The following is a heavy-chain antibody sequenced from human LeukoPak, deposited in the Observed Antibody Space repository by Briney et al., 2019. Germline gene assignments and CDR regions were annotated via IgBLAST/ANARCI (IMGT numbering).Heavy chain of an antibody. V-gene: IGHV3-11*01. Sequence: GGSLRLSCAASGFTFSDYYMSWIRQAPGKRLEWVSYICSSGSTIYYADSVKGRFTISRDNAKNSLYLQMNSLRAEDTAVYYCARDSSSWYGGSDDYYGMDVWGQGTTVTVSS. J-gene: IGHJ6*02. CDR3: ARDSSSWYGGSDDYYGMDV. D-gene: IGHD6-13*01. CDR1: GFTFSDYY. CDR2: ICSSGSTI.